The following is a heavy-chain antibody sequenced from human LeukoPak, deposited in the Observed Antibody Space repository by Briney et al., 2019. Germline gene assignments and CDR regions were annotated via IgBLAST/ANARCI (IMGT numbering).Heavy chain of an antibody. D-gene: IGHD6-6*01. CDR3: ARSSMLYSSSSPNWFDP. J-gene: IGHJ5*02. CDR2: IYHSGST. CDR1: GGSISSGGYS. V-gene: IGHV4-30-2*01. Sequence: SETLSLICAVSGGSISSGGYSWSWIRQPPGKGLEWIGYIYHSGSTYYNPSLKSRVTISVDRSKNQFSLKLSSATAADTAVYYCARSSMLYSSSSPNWFDPWGQGTLVTVSS.